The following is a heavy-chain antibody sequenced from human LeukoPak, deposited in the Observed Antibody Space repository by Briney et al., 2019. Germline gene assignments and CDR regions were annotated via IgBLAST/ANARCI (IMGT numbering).Heavy chain of an antibody. D-gene: IGHD6-13*01. V-gene: IGHV3-23*01. CDR3: AKLAAKNIAAAGKD. CDR2: ISGSGGST. CDR1: GFTFSSYA. Sequence: PGGSLRLSCAASGFTFSSYAMSWVRQTPGKGLEWVSAISGSGGSTYYADSVKGRFTISRDNSKNTLYLQMNSLRAEDTAVYYCAKLAAKNIAAAGKDWGQGTLVTVSS. J-gene: IGHJ4*02.